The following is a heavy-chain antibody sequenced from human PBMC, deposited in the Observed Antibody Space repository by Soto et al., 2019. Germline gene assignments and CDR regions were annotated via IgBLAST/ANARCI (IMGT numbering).Heavy chain of an antibody. J-gene: IGHJ6*02. D-gene: IGHD3-10*01. Sequence: QVQLVQSGAEVKKPGSSVKVSCKASGVTFSSYAISWVRQAPGQGLAWMGGIIPIFGTANYAQKFQGRVTITADESTSTAYMELSSLRSEDTAVYYGARDQCRWFGGSYGMDVWGQGTTVTVSS. V-gene: IGHV1-69*01. CDR1: GVTFSSYA. CDR2: IIPIFGTA. CDR3: ARDQCRWFGGSYGMDV.